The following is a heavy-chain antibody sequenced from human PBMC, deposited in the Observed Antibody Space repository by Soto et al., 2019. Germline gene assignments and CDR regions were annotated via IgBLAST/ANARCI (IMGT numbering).Heavy chain of an antibody. CDR1: GASISRYY. D-gene: IGHD2-21*02. J-gene: IGHJ6*03. CDR2: LYNTGST. Sequence: SETLSLTCTVSGASISRYYWSWIRQSPGKGLEWIGYLYNTGSTIYNPSLKSRVTISVDTSKNQFSLKMNSVTAADTAVYYCARNLGVYWVLDCYPRDVWGKGTRVTFS. V-gene: IGHV4-59*01. CDR3: ARNLGVYWVLDCYPRDV.